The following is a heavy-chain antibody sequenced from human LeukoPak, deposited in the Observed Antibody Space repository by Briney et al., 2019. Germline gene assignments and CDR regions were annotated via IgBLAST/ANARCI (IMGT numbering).Heavy chain of an antibody. V-gene: IGHV4-34*01. CDR2: INHGGNT. Sequence: SETLSLTCAVYGGSLSGYLWSWIRQPPGKGLEWIGEINHGGNTNYNPSLKSRVTMSVDTSKNHFYLELSSVTAADTAVYYCARQGSGSSYYYYTFPYWGQGTLVTVSS. J-gene: IGHJ4*02. D-gene: IGHD1-26*01. CDR1: GGSLSGYL. CDR3: ARQGSGSSYYYYTFPY.